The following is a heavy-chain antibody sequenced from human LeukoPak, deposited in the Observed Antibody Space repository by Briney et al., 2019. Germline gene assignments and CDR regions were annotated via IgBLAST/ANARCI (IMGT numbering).Heavy chain of an antibody. D-gene: IGHD3-10*01. V-gene: IGHV3-15*01. J-gene: IGHJ4*02. Sequence: GGSLRLSCAASGFTFSSYSMNWVRQAPGKGLEWIGRIKSKTDGETTNYAEPVRGRFTISRDDSKSAVYLQMNSLKIEDTAVYYCTTDLGTYYHGSERLIPIDYWGQGTLVTVSS. CDR1: GFTFSSYS. CDR3: TTDLGTYYHGSERLIPIDY. CDR2: IKSKTDGETT.